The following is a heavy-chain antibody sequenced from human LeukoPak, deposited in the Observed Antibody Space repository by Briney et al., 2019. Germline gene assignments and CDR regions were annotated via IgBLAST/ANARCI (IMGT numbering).Heavy chain of an antibody. V-gene: IGHV3-9*01. Sequence: SGGSLRLSCAASGFTFSSYAMSWVRHAPGKGLEWVSGISWNSGSIGYADSVKGRFTISRDNAKNSLYLQMNSLRAEDTALYYCAKGVYSSGWYWGQGTLVTVSS. J-gene: IGHJ4*02. CDR2: ISWNSGSI. D-gene: IGHD6-19*01. CDR3: AKGVYSSGWY. CDR1: GFTFSSYA.